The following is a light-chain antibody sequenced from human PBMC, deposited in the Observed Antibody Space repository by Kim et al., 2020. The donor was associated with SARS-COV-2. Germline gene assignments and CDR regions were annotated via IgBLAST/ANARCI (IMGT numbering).Light chain of an antibody. CDR3: QQSYSLPRT. Sequence: ASVGERVTLTCRSSLPINTYVNRYRQRPVQAPELLISVASKWQSGVPSRFSGSGSGTVFTLSISDLQAEDSATFYCQQSYSLPRTCGQGTKVDIK. J-gene: IGKJ1*01. CDR1: LPINTY. CDR2: VAS. V-gene: IGKV1-39*01.